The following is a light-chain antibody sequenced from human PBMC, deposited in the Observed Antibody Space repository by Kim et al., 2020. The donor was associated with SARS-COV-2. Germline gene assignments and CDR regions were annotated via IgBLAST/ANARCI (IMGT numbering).Light chain of an antibody. CDR2: MVS. CDR3: MQYTYWPHT. Sequence: QPASSTCKSSQSLVSSDGVIRLDWLQQRPGQSPRRLIYMVSTRDCGVPDRFSGSGPGTDFTLKISRVEAEDVAVYYCMQYTYWPHTFGQGTKLEI. V-gene: IGKV2-30*01. J-gene: IGKJ2*01. CDR1: QSLVSSDGVIR.